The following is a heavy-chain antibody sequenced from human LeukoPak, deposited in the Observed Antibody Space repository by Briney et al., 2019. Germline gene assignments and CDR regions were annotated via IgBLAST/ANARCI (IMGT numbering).Heavy chain of an antibody. CDR1: GGSISSSTYY. Sequence: PSETLSLTCTVSGGSISSSTYYWGWIRQPPGKGLEWIGSTCYSGSTYYNPSLKSRVTISVDTSKNQFSLKLNSVTAADTAVYYCARVGDSSGYENWFDPWGQGTLVTVSS. D-gene: IGHD3-22*01. CDR3: ARVGDSSGYENWFDP. J-gene: IGHJ5*02. V-gene: IGHV4-39*01. CDR2: TCYSGST.